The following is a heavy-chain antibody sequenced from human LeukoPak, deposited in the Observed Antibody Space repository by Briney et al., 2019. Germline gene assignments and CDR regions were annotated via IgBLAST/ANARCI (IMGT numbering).Heavy chain of an antibody. D-gene: IGHD3-10*01. V-gene: IGHV3-23*01. J-gene: IGHJ4*02. Sequence: GGSLRLSCAASGFTFSSYAMSWVRQAPGKGLEWVSAISGSGGSTYYADSVKGRFTIPRDNSKNTLYLQMNSLSAEDTAVYYCAKDMGRWFGELTYFDYWGQGTLVTVSS. CDR1: GFTFSSYA. CDR2: ISGSGGST. CDR3: AKDMGRWFGELTYFDY.